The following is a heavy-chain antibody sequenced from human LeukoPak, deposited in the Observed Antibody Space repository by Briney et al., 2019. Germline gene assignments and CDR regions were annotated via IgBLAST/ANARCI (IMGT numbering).Heavy chain of an antibody. CDR3: AKASGYSSSWPTH. CDR2: ISWNSGSI. CDR1: GFTFSSYA. D-gene: IGHD6-13*01. J-gene: IGHJ4*02. V-gene: IGHV3-9*01. Sequence: GGSLRLSCAASGFTFSSYAMHWVRQAPGKGLEWVSGISWNSGSIGYADSVKGRFTISRDNAKNSLYLQMNSLRAEDTALYYCAKASGYSSSWPTHWGQGTLVTVSS.